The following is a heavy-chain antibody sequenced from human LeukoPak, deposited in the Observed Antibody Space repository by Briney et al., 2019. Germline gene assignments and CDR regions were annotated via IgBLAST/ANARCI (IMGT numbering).Heavy chain of an antibody. CDR2: IDSNGRYI. CDR1: RSDLPNYN. J-gene: IGHJ4*01. V-gene: IGHV3-21*01. D-gene: IGHD3-10*01. CDR3: ASDGGLTYYHGSGRRSYLDH. Sequence: GGSLRLSCVASRSDLPNYNMVWVRQAPGRGLEWVASIDSNGRYIYYGDSVKGRFTISRDNLKKSVSLQMTGLRVEDTAMYYCASDGGLTYYHGSGRRSYLDHWGRGTLVTVSS.